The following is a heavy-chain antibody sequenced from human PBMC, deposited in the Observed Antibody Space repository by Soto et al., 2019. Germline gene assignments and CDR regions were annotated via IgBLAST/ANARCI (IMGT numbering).Heavy chain of an antibody. CDR3: ASMGNGLFDY. V-gene: IGHV1-69*13. CDR1: GGTFSSYA. Sequence: ASVKVSCKASGGTFSSYAISWVRQAPGQGLEWMGGIIPIFGTANYAQKFQGRVTITADESTSTAYMELSSLRSEDTAVYYCASMGNGLFDYWGQGTLVPVSS. D-gene: IGHD3-10*01. CDR2: IIPIFGTA. J-gene: IGHJ4*02.